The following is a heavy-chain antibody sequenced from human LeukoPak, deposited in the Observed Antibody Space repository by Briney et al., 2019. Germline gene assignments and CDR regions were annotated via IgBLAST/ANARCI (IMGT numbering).Heavy chain of an antibody. J-gene: IGHJ4*02. CDR3: AKDSNLWFGEEDYFDY. Sequence: GGSLRLSCAASGFTFGSYAMSWVRQAPGKGLEWVSAISGSGGSTYYADSVKGRFTISRDNSKNTLYLQMNSLRAEDTAVYYCAKDSNLWFGEEDYFDYWGQGTLVTVPS. V-gene: IGHV3-23*01. D-gene: IGHD3-10*01. CDR2: ISGSGGST. CDR1: GFTFGSYA.